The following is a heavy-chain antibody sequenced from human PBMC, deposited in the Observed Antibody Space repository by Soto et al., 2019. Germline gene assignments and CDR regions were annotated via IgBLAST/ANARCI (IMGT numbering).Heavy chain of an antibody. J-gene: IGHJ5*02. CDR1: GGSISSGGYY. V-gene: IGHV4-31*03. CDR3: ARVFSDSSSFFDP. D-gene: IGHD6-13*01. CDR2: IYYSGST. Sequence: QVQLQESGPGLVKPSQTLSLTCTVSGGSISSGGYYWSWIRQHPGKGLEWIGYIYYSGSTYYNPSLNCRFXISVDTSKNQFSLKLSSVTAADTAVYYCARVFSDSSSFFDPWGQGTLVTVSS.